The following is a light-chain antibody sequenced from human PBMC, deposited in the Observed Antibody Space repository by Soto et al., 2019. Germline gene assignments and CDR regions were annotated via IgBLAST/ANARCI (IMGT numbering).Light chain of an antibody. CDR3: QQYATSPLA. Sequence: ENVLTQSPGTLSLSPGESATLSCRASQNVARNYLAWFQQRPGQAPRLLIYDASTRATGIPDRFSGSGSGTDFTLTISSLEPEDFAVYFCQQYATSPLAFGGGTKVEI. V-gene: IGKV3-20*01. J-gene: IGKJ4*01. CDR1: QNVARNY. CDR2: DAS.